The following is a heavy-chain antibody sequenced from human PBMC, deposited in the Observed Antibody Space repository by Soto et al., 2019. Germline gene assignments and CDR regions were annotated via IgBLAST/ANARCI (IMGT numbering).Heavy chain of an antibody. CDR1: GGTFSSYA. Sequence: QVQLVQSGAEVKKPGSSVKVSCKASGGTFSSYAISWVRQAPGQGLEWMGGIIPISATTNYAQKFEGRVTFPADESKSKAYMELSSLGSEDTAVYYCARSQGSSTSLDIYYYYYYGMDGWGQGTTVTVSS. CDR3: ARSQGSSTSLDIYYYYYYGMDG. J-gene: IGHJ6*02. V-gene: IGHV1-69*01. D-gene: IGHD2-2*01. CDR2: IIPISATT.